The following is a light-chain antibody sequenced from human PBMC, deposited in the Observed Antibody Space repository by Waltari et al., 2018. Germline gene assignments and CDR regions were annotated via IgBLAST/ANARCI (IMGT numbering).Light chain of an antibody. Sequence: DIVLTQTPLSLPVTLGQQASIPCKSSQSLVHRDGNTYLSWLQQRPGQPPRLLIYKISHRFSGVPDRFSGSGAVTDFTLKISRVEAEDVGVYYCMQPTQFPHSITFGGGTKVEI. V-gene: IGKV2-24*01. CDR1: QSLVHRDGNTY. CDR2: KIS. J-gene: IGKJ4*01. CDR3: MQPTQFPHSIT.